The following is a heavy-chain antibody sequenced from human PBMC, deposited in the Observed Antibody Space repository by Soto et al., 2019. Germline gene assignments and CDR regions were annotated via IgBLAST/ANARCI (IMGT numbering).Heavy chain of an antibody. V-gene: IGHV3-20*04. Sequence: EVPLVESGGGVVRPGGSLRLSCAASGFTFDDYGMSWVRQAPGKGLGWVSGINWNGGSTGYADSVKGRFTISRDNAKNSLYLQMNSLRAEDTALYYCARAPQPGELLPIGYWGQGTLVTVSS. D-gene: IGHD1-26*01. J-gene: IGHJ4*02. CDR1: GFTFDDYG. CDR3: ARAPQPGELLPIGY. CDR2: INWNGGST.